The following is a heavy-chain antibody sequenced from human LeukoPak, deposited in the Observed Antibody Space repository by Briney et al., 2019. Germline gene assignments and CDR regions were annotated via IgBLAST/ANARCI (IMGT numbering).Heavy chain of an antibody. V-gene: IGHV3-48*01. CDR2: INNSSPTI. J-gene: IGHJ4*02. CDR3: AREDYGDLGY. CDR1: GFSFSRYS. D-gene: IGHD4-17*01. Sequence: PGGSLTLSCAASGFSFSRYSMNWVRHAPGKGLEWLSYINNSSPTIYCADSVKRRFIISRDNAKNSLYLQLNSLRAEDTAVYYCAREDYGDLGYWGQGTLVTVSS.